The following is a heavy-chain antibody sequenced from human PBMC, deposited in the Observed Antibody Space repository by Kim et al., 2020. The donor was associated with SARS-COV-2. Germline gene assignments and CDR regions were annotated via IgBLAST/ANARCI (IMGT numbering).Heavy chain of an antibody. CDR2: INPSGGST. J-gene: IGHJ6*02. CDR1: GYTFTSYY. V-gene: IGHV1-46*01. D-gene: IGHD6-13*01. Sequence: ASVKVSCKASGYTFTSYYMHWVRQAPGQGLEWMGIINPSGGSTSYAQKFQGRVTMTRDTSTSTVYMELSSLRSEDTAVYYCARDGPSSSWYKGGPYDYYYGMDVWGQGTTVTVSS. CDR3: ARDGPSSSWYKGGPYDYYYGMDV.